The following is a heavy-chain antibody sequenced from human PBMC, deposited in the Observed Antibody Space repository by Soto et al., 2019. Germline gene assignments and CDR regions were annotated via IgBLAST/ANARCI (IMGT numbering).Heavy chain of an antibody. Sequence: QVQLVESGGGVVQPGGSLRLSCTTSGFTFNTYGMHWVRQAPGKGLEWVAIIWYDGSNKYYADSVKGRFTNSRDNSKNTLYLHMNSLRAEDSALYYCARADCTGAYCYSWPFNYGVDVWGQGTTVTVSS. CDR1: GFTFNTYG. CDR2: IWYDGSNK. D-gene: IGHD2-15*01. J-gene: IGHJ6*02. CDR3: ARADCTGAYCYSWPFNYGVDV. V-gene: IGHV3-33*08.